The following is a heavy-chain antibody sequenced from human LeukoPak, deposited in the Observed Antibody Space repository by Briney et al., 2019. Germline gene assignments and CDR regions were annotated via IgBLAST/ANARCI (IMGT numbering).Heavy chain of an antibody. D-gene: IGHD3-10*01. CDR1: GYTFTSYY. Sequence: ASVKVSCKASGYTFTSYYMHWVRQAPGQGLEWMGIINPSGGSTGYAQKFQGRVTMTRDTSTSTVYMELSSLRSEDTAVYYCARRRGDWKIGQWVKPRAFDIWGQGTMVTVSS. CDR2: INPSGGST. V-gene: IGHV1-46*01. J-gene: IGHJ3*02. CDR3: ARRRGDWKIGQWVKPRAFDI.